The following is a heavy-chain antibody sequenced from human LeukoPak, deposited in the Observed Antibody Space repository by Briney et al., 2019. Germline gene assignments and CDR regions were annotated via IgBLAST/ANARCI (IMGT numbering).Heavy chain of an antibody. J-gene: IGHJ5*02. CDR1: GFTFDDYT. D-gene: IGHD6-13*01. Sequence: PRGSLRLSCAASGFTFDDYTMHWVRQAPGKGLEWVSLISWDGGSTYYADSVKGRFTISRDNAKNTLYLQMNSLRAEDTAVYYCARESGIAAALDLWGQGTLVTVSS. V-gene: IGHV3-43*01. CDR3: ARESGIAAALDL. CDR2: ISWDGGST.